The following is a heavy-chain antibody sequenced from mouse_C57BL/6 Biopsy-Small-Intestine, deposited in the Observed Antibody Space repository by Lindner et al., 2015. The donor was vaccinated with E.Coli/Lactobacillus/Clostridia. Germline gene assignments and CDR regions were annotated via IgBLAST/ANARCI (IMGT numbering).Heavy chain of an antibody. Sequence: VQLQESGPELVKPGASVKISCKASGYSFTGYYMNWVKQSPEKSLEWIGEINPSTGGTTYNQKFKAKATLTVDKSSSTAYMQPKSLTSEDSAVYYCATVVADYWGQGTTLTVSS. CDR1: GYSFTGYY. V-gene: IGHV1-42*01. CDR3: ATVVADY. J-gene: IGHJ2*01. D-gene: IGHD1-1*01. CDR2: INPSTGGT.